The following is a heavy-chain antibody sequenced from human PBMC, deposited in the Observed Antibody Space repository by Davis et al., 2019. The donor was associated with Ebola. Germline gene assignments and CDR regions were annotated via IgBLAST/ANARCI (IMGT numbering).Heavy chain of an antibody. D-gene: IGHD4-17*01. V-gene: IGHV1-3*01. CDR1: GYTFTTYN. CDR2: INAGNGNT. Sequence: AASVKVSCKASGYTFTTYNMHWVRQAPGQRLEWMGWINAGNGNTRYSQKFQGRVTITRDTSASTAYMELSSLRSEDTAVYYCARDSRRTVYYYYYGMDVWGQGTTVTVSS. CDR3: ARDSRRTVYYYYYGMDV. J-gene: IGHJ6*02.